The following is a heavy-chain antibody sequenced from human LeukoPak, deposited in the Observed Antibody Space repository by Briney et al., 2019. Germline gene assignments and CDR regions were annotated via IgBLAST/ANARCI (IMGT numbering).Heavy chain of an antibody. J-gene: IGHJ4*02. D-gene: IGHD4-17*01. V-gene: IGHV1-2*02. CDR3: ARDQATVSTPWVDY. CDR2: INPNGGGT. Sequence: EAPVKVSCKASGYTFTNYYMHWVRQAPGQGLEWMGWINPNGGGTNSAQKFQGRVTMTRDTSISTAYMELSSLRSDDTAVYYCARDQATVSTPWVDYWGQGTLVTVSS. CDR1: GYTFTNYY.